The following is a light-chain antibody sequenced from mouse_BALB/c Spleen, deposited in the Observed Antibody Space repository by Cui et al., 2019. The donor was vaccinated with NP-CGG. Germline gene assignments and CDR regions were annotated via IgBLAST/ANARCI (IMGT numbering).Light chain of an antibody. CDR2: GTN. J-gene: IGLJ1*01. Sequence: QAVVTQESALTTSPGETVTLTCRSSTGAVIISNYANWVQEKSDHLFIGLIGGTNNRAPGVPARFSGFLIGDKAALTITGAQTEDEAIYFCALWYSNHWVFGGGTKLTVL. V-gene: IGLV1*01. CDR1: TGAVIISNY. CDR3: ALWYSNHWV.